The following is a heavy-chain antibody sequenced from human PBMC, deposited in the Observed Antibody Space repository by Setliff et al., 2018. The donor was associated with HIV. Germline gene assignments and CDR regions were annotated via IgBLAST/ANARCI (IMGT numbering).Heavy chain of an antibody. CDR3: AREIWGQVAHVPYGMDV. CDR1: GGSISSYY. CDR2: FYTSGST. Sequence: SETLSLTCTVSGGSISSYYWSWIRQPAGKGLEWIGRFYTSGSTNYNPSLKSRVTMSVDTSENQFSLKVRYVTAADTAIYYCAREIWGQVAHVPYGMDVWGQGTTVTVSS. D-gene: IGHD5-12*01. V-gene: IGHV4-4*07. J-gene: IGHJ6*02.